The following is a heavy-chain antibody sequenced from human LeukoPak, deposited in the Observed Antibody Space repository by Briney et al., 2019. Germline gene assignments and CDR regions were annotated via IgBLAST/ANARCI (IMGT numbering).Heavy chain of an antibody. CDR2: ISWNSGSI. CDR1: GFTFDDYA. CDR3: AKDIAARPWYIVY. Sequence: GGSLRLSCAASGFTFDDYAMHWVRQAPGKGLEWVSGISWNSGSIGYADSVKGRFTISRDNAKNSLYLQMNSLRAEDMALYYCAKDIAARPWYIVYWGQGTLVTVSS. V-gene: IGHV3-9*03. D-gene: IGHD6-6*01. J-gene: IGHJ4*02.